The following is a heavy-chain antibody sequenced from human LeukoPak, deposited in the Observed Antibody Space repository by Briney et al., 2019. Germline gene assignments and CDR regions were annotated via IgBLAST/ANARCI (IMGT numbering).Heavy chain of an antibody. J-gene: IGHJ6*03. Sequence: ASVKVSCKTSGYTFTSYDLSWVRQAPGQGLEWMGCIITYNGNTYYSQKLQGRVTMTTDTSTSTAYMELRSLRSDDTAVYYCAKTTVTSEEYFYYYMDVWGKGTTVTVSS. CDR2: IITYNGNT. D-gene: IGHD4-17*01. V-gene: IGHV1-18*01. CDR1: GYTFTSYD. CDR3: AKTTVTSEEYFYYYMDV.